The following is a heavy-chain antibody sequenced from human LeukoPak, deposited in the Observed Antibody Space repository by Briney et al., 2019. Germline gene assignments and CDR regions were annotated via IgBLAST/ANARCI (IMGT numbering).Heavy chain of an antibody. CDR1: GFTVSSNY. J-gene: IGHJ4*02. Sequence: GGSLRLSCAASGFTVSSNYMSWVRQAPGKGLEWVSAMSSSDDGRYYAASVRGRFTISRDTSRGTLYLQMNSLRAEDAAVYYCAKAPVTSCRGAFCYPFDYWGQGTLVTVSS. CDR3: AKAPVTSCRGAFCYPFDY. D-gene: IGHD2-15*01. V-gene: IGHV3-23*01. CDR2: MSSSDDGR.